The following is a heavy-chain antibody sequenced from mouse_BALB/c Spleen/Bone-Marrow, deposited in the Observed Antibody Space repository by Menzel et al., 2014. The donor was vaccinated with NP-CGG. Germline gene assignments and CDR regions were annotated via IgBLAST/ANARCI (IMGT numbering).Heavy chain of an antibody. D-gene: IGHD2-4*01. Sequence: VQVVESGAELVRPGTSVKVSCKASGYAFTNYWIEGVRQRPGQGLEWIGGINPGSGGVNYNEKFKGKATLTADKSSSTAYIQLSSLTSDDSAVYFCSREITRYAVDYWGQGTSVTVSS. CDR2: INPGSGGV. J-gene: IGHJ4*01. CDR1: GYAFTNYW. CDR3: SREITRYAVDY. V-gene: IGHV1-54*01.